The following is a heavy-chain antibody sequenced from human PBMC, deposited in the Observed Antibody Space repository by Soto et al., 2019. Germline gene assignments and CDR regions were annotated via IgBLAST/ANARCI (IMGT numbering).Heavy chain of an antibody. D-gene: IGHD1-26*01. J-gene: IGHJ4*02. V-gene: IGHV3-23*01. Sequence: EVQLLESGGGLVQPGGSLRLSCAASGFTFSSYAMSWVRQAPGKGLEWVSAISGSGGSTDYADSVKGRFTISRDNSKNTLYLQMNSLRAEDTAVYYCAKGRGISKYYFDYWGQGTLVTVSS. CDR3: AKGRGISKYYFDY. CDR1: GFTFSSYA. CDR2: ISGSGGST.